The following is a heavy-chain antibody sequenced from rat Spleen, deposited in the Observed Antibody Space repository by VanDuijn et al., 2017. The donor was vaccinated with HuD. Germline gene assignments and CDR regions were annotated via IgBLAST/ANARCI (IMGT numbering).Heavy chain of an antibody. D-gene: IGHD4-1*01. Sequence: EVQLVESGGGLVQPGRSLKLSCAASGFIFSNFYMAWVRQAPTKGLEGVAYISAGGDDTYYRYSVKGRVTISRDNAQSSLYLQIDSLRSEDTATYYCTIGLYWGQGVMVTVSS. CDR1: GFIFSNFY. CDR3: TIGLY. J-gene: IGHJ2*01. CDR2: ISAGGDDT. V-gene: IGHV5-27*01.